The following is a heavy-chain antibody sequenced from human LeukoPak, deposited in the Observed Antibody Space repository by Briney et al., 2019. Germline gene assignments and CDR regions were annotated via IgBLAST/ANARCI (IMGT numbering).Heavy chain of an antibody. D-gene: IGHD3-22*01. V-gene: IGHV1-2*02. CDR2: ININSGGT. Sequence: GASVKVSCKASGYTFTVYYMHWVRQAHGQGLERMGWININSGGTNYAQKFQGSGTMTREASISTAYMELSRLRSDDTAVYYCARGYYDSSGYYYWGRGTLVTVSS. J-gene: IGHJ4*02. CDR3: ARGYYDSSGYYY. CDR1: GYTFTVYY.